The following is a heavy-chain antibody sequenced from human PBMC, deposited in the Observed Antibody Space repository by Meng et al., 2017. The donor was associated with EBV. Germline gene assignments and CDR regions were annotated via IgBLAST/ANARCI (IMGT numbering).Heavy chain of an antibody. V-gene: IGHV4-39*07. CDR3: ARRGYSSSRTEFDP. CDR1: GGSISSSSYY. D-gene: IGHD6-13*01. Sequence: QLQLQESGPGLVKPSATLSLTCPVSGGSISSSSYYWGWIRQPPGKGLEWIGSIYYSGSTYYNPSLKSRVTISVDTSKNQFSLKLSSVTAADTAVYYCARRGYSSSRTEFDPWGQGPLVTVAS. J-gene: IGHJ5*02. CDR2: IYYSGST.